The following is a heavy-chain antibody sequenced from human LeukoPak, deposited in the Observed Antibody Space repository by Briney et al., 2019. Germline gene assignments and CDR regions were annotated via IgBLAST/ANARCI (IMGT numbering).Heavy chain of an antibody. Sequence: SETLSLTCAVSGGSISSNNWWIWVRQSPEKGLEWIGYIYYSGSTNYNPSLKSRVTISVDRSKNQFSLKLSSVTAADTAVYYCASDSSGWSGYFDYWGQGTLVTVSS. V-gene: IGHV4-4*02. CDR1: GGSISSNNW. CDR3: ASDSSGWSGYFDY. J-gene: IGHJ4*02. CDR2: IYYSGST. D-gene: IGHD6-19*01.